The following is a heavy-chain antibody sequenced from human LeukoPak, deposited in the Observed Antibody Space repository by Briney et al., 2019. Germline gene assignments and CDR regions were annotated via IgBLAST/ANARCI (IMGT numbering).Heavy chain of an antibody. CDR2: IYSGGST. J-gene: IGHJ4*02. CDR3: ARDPRPRIWDEGPY. Sequence: PGGSLRLSCAASGFTVSSNYMSWVRQAPGKGLEWVSVIYSGGSTYYADSVKGRFTISRDNSKNTLYLQMNSLRAEDTAVYYCARDPRPRIWDEGPYWGQGTLVTDSS. V-gene: IGHV3-53*01. D-gene: IGHD1-14*01. CDR1: GFTVSSNY.